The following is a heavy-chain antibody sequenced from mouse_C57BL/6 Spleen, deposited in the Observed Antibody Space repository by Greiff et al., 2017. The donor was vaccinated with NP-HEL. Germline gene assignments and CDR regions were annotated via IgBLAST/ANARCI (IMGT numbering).Heavy chain of an antibody. J-gene: IGHJ1*03. CDR3: ARPYGSSYRWYFDV. Sequence: EVQLVESGGDLVKPGGSLKLSCAASGFTFSSYGMSWVRQTPDKRLEWVATISSGGSYTYYPDSVKGRFTISRDNAKNTLYLQMSSLKSEDTAMYYCARPYGSSYRWYFDVWGTGTTVTVSS. CDR1: GFTFSSYG. CDR2: ISSGGSYT. V-gene: IGHV5-6*01. D-gene: IGHD1-1*01.